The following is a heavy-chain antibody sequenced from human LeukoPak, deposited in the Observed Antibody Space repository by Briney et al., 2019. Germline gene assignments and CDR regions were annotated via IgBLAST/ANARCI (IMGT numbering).Heavy chain of an antibody. D-gene: IGHD6-6*01. CDR1: GFTFSGYG. V-gene: IGHV3-30*02. Sequence: GGSLRLSCAASGFTFSGYGMLWVRQAPGKGLEWVTFIRFDGSNKYYADSVKGRFTISRDNSKNTLYLQMNSLRAEDTAVYYCAKSQQFGFDYWGQGTLVTVSS. CDR2: IRFDGSNK. J-gene: IGHJ4*02. CDR3: AKSQQFGFDY.